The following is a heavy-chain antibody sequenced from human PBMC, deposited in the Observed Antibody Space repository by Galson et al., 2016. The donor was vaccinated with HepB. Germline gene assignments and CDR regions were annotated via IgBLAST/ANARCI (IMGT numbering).Heavy chain of an antibody. V-gene: IGHV4-4*02. CDR3: ATTTFSGYYFDS. CDR2: IYHSGNT. J-gene: IGHJ4*02. CDR1: GFIFGHHS. Sequence: SLRLSCAASGFIFGHHSMNWVRQAPGKGLEWIGEIYHSGNTNYNPSLKSRVTMSVDKSKNQFSLKLSSVTAADTAVYYCATTTFSGYYFDSWGQGTLVTVSS. D-gene: IGHD5-12*01.